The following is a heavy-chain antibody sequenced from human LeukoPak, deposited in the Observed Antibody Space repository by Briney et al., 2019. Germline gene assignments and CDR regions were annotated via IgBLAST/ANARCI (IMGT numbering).Heavy chain of an antibody. Sequence: SETLSLTCTVSGGSISSYYWSWIRQPPGKGLEWIGYIYYSGSTNYNPSLKSRVTISVDTSKNQFSLKLSSVTAADTAVYYCARSSVVHNYYFDYWGQGTLVTVSS. V-gene: IGHV4-59*08. J-gene: IGHJ4*02. CDR2: IYYSGST. CDR3: ARSSVVHNYYFDY. D-gene: IGHD2-15*01. CDR1: GGSISSYY.